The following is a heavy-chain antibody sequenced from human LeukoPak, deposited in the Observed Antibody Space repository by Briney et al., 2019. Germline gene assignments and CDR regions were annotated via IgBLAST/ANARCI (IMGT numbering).Heavy chain of an antibody. CDR1: GGSFSGYY. CDR3: ARGGPGYSSSWYY. V-gene: IGHV4-34*01. D-gene: IGHD6-13*01. J-gene: IGHJ4*02. CDR2: NNHSGST. Sequence: SETLSLTCAVYGGSFSGYYWSWIRQPPGKGLEWIGENNHSGSTNYNPSLKSRVTISVDTSKNQFSLKLSSVTAADTAVYYCARGGPGYSSSWYYWGQGTLVTVSS.